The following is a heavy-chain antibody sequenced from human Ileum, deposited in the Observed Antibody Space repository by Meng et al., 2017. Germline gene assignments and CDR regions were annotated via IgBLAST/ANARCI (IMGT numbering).Heavy chain of an antibody. D-gene: IGHD3-3*01. CDR3: ASGSGSLDY. Sequence: QGQLQQLGPGLGKPSQTLSLACAVSGGSVSSNIAAWNWIRQSPWEGLEWLGRTYYRSKWYSEYAVSVKSRISITPDTSKNQFSLQMNSVTPEDTAVYYCASGSGSLDYWGPGTLVTVSS. V-gene: IGHV6-1*01. CDR1: GGSVSSNIAA. CDR2: TYYRSKWYS. J-gene: IGHJ4*02.